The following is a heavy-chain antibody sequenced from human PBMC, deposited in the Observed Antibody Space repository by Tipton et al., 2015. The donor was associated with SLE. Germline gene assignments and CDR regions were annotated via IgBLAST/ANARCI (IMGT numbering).Heavy chain of an antibody. CDR1: GGSFSGYY. CDR2: IYTSGRT. J-gene: IGHJ1*01. V-gene: IGHV4-59*10. D-gene: IGHD1-26*01. Sequence: TLSLTCAVYGGSFSGYYWTWIRQPAGKGLEWIGHIYTSGRTNYNPSLMSRVTISVDTSKNQLSLKLSSVTAADTAVYYCARYGTYDGSRYFQHWGQGTLVTVSS. CDR3: ARYGTYDGSRYFQH.